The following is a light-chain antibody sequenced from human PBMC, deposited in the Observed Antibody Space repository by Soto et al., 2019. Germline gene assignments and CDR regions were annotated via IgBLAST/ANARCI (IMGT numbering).Light chain of an antibody. CDR1: NSNIGRNP. CDR3: SAWDDSLNGPV. CDR2: STN. V-gene: IGLV1-44*01. J-gene: IGLJ3*02. Sequence: QSVLTQPPSASGTPGQRVTMSCSGSNSNIGRNPVNWYQQLPGTAPKVLISSTNQRPSGVPDRFSGSKSDTSASLAISGLQSEDEADYYCSAWDDSLNGPVFGGGTQLTVL.